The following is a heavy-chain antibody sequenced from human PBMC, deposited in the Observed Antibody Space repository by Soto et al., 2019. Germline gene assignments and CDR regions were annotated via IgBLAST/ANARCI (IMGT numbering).Heavy chain of an antibody. CDR3: AKKYYDFWSGYLDWFDP. CDR1: GFTFSSYA. J-gene: IGHJ5*02. Sequence: GGSLRLSCAASGFTFSSYAMSWVRQAPGKGLEWVSAISGSGGSTYYADSVKGRFTISRDNSKNTLYLQMNSLRAEDTAVYYCAKKYYDFWSGYLDWFDPWGQGTLVTVSS. V-gene: IGHV3-23*01. D-gene: IGHD3-3*01. CDR2: ISGSGGST.